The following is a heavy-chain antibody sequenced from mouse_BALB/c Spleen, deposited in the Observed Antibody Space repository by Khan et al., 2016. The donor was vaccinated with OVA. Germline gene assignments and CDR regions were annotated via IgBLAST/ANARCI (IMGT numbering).Heavy chain of an antibody. Sequence: QVQLKQSGPGLVAPSQSLSITCTVSGFSLTGYGVNWVRQPPGKGLEWLGMIWGDGSTDYNSVLKSRLSISQDNSKSQVFLKMNSLQTDDTARYYCARAYYGNYREAMDYWGQGTSVTVSS. CDR2: IWGDGST. CDR3: ARAYYGNYREAMDY. D-gene: IGHD2-10*01. J-gene: IGHJ4*01. CDR1: GFSLTGYG. V-gene: IGHV2-6-7*01.